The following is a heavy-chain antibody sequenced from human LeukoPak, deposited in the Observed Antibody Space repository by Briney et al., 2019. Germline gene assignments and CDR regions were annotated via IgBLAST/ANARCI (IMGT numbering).Heavy chain of an antibody. CDR3: AREYYDILTGYYNDY. CDR1: GGTFSSYA. D-gene: IGHD3-9*01. J-gene: IGHJ4*02. Sequence: GASVKVSREASGGTFSSYAISWVRQAPGQGLEWMGGIIPIFGTANYAQKFQGRVTITADESTSTAYMELSSLRSEDTAVYYCAREYYDILTGYYNDYWGQGTLVTVSS. CDR2: IIPIFGTA. V-gene: IGHV1-69*13.